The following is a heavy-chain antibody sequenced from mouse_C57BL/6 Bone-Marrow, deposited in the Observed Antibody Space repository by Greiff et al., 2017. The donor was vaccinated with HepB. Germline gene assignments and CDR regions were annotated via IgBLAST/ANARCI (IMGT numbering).Heavy chain of an antibody. CDR1: GYTFTDYE. CDR2: IDPETGGT. Sequence: VQLQQSGAELVRPGASVTLSCKASGYTFTDYEMHWVKQTPVHGLEWIGAIDPETGGTAYNQKFKGKAILTADKSSSTAYMELRSLTSEDSAVYYCTRSIYYGIPFAYWGQGTLVTVSA. CDR3: TRSIYYGIPFAY. D-gene: IGHD2-1*01. J-gene: IGHJ3*01. V-gene: IGHV1-15*01.